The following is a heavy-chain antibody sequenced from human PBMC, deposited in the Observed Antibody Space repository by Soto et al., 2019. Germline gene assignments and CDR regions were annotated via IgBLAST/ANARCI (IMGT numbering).Heavy chain of an antibody. Sequence: EVQLVESGGGLVQPGGSLRLSCAASGFTFSSYSMNWVRQAPGKGLEWGSYISSSSSTIYYADSVKGRFTISRDNAKNSLYLQMNSLSAEDTAVYYCARDYVGYCSSTSCSDSEYYYYYMDVWGKGTTVTVSS. V-gene: IGHV3-48*01. CDR2: ISSSSSTI. CDR1: GFTFSSYS. J-gene: IGHJ6*03. CDR3: ARDYVGYCSSTSCSDSEYYYYYMDV. D-gene: IGHD2-2*01.